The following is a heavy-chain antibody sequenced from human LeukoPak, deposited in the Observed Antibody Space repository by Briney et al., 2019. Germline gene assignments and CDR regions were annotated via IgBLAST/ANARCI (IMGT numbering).Heavy chain of an antibody. V-gene: IGHV1-69*04. D-gene: IGHD2-21*01. CDR1: GGTFSSYA. Sequence: SVKVSCKASGGTFSSYAISWVRQAPGQGLEWMGRIIPILGIANYAQKFQGRVTITADKSTSTAYMELSSLRSEATAVYYCASTNCGGDCTEVRFDYWGQGTLVTVSS. CDR3: ASTNCGGDCTEVRFDY. CDR2: IIPILGIA. J-gene: IGHJ4*02.